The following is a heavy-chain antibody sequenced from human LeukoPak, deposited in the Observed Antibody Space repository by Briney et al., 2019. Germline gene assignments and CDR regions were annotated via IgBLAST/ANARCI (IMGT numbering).Heavy chain of an antibody. CDR3: ARLKIDGTHFDY. CDR1: GFTVSNNY. J-gene: IGHJ4*02. V-gene: IGHV3-53*01. D-gene: IGHD3-9*01. CDR2: IYVGGSA. Sequence: GGSLRLSCAASGFTVSNNYMSWVRQTPGKGLEWLSVIYVGGSAYYADSVKGRFTISGDSSKNTLYLQMNSLRAEDTAVYYCARLKIDGTHFDYWGQGTLVTVSS.